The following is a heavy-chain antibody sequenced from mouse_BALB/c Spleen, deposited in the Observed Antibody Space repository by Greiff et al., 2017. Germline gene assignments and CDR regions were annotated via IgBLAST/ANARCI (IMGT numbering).Heavy chain of an antibody. J-gene: IGHJ3*01. CDR2: IDPSDSYT. CDR3: ARSGGITTAAWFAY. Sequence: VKLQESGAELVKPGASVKLSCKASGYTFTSYWMHWVKQRPGQGLEWIGEIDPSDSYTNYNQKFKGKATLTVDKSSSTAYMQLSSLTSEDSAVYYCARSGGITTAAWFAYWGQGTLVTVSA. CDR1: GYTFTSYW. V-gene: IGHV1-69*02. D-gene: IGHD1-2*01.